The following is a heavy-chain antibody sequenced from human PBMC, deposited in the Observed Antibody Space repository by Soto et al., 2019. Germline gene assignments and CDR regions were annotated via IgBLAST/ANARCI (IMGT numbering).Heavy chain of an antibody. CDR2: IDPSDSYT. V-gene: IGHV5-10-1*01. CDR3: ARIGDEQQPG. CDR1: GYSFTSYW. D-gene: IGHD3-10*01. J-gene: IGHJ4*02. Sequence: PVESLKISCNGSGYSFTSYWISWVRQMPGKGLEWMGRIDPSDSYTNYSPSFQGHVTISADKSISTAYLQWSSLKASDTAMYYCARIGDEQQPGWGQGTLVTVSS.